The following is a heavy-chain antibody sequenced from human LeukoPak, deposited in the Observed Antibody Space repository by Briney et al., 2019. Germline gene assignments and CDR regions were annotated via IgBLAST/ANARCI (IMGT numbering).Heavy chain of an antibody. D-gene: IGHD1-26*01. J-gene: IGHJ4*02. CDR1: GGSISSSSYH. CDR3: ARQKELVGATIDY. Sequence: SETLSLTCTVSGGSISSSSYHWGWIRQPPGKGLEWIGSIYYSGSTYYNPSLKSRVTISVDTSKNQFSLKLSSVTAADTAVYYCARQKELVGATIDYWGQGTLVTVSS. V-gene: IGHV4-39*01. CDR2: IYYSGST.